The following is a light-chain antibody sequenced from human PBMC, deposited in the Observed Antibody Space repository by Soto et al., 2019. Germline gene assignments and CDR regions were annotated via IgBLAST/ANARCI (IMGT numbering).Light chain of an antibody. CDR2: DAS. J-gene: IGKJ1*01. CDR3: QHRSNWPRT. Sequence: EIVLTQSPATLSLSPGERATLSCRASQSISRYLAWYQQKPGQAPRLLIYDASNRATGIPARFSGSGSGTDFTLTISSLEPEDFAVYYCQHRSNWPRTFGQGTKVDIK. V-gene: IGKV3-11*01. CDR1: QSISRY.